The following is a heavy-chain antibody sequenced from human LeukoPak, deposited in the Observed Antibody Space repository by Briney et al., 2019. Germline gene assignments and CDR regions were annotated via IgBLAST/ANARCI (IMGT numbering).Heavy chain of an antibody. CDR2: IKEDGSEK. V-gene: IGHV3-7*01. D-gene: IGHD1-1*01. Sequence: GGSLRLSCAASEFTFSNYWMTWVRQAPGKGLEWVANIKEDGSEKNYVDSVKGRFTISRDNAKNSLYLQMNSLRAEDTAVYYCARGGPTGAIDDWGQGTLVTVSS. CDR1: EFTFSNYW. J-gene: IGHJ4*02. CDR3: ARGGPTGAIDD.